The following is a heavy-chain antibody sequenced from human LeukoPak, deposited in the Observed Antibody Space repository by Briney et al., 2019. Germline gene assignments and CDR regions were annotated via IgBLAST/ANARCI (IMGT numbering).Heavy chain of an antibody. CDR3: ARAGSLGDTDTWSLYWFDP. CDR1: GGSISSYY. CDR2: IYTSGST. Sequence: SETLSLTCTVSGGSISSYYWSWIRQPAGNGLEWIGRIYTSGSTNYNPSLKSRVTMSVDTSKNQFSLKLSSVTAADTAVYYCARAGSLGDTDTWSLYWFDPWGQGTLVTVSS. D-gene: IGHD5-18*01. V-gene: IGHV4-4*07. J-gene: IGHJ5*02.